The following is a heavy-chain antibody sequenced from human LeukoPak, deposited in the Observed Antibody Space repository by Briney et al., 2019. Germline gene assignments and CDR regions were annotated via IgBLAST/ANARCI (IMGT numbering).Heavy chain of an antibody. J-gene: IGHJ6*02. V-gene: IGHV1-46*01. CDR2: INPSGGST. CDR3: AKDSEWLRYFDWLPPSYYYYYGMDV. D-gene: IGHD3-9*01. CDR1: GYTFTNYY. Sequence: ASVKVSCKTSGYTFTNYYMHWVRQAPGQGLEWMGIINPSGGSTSYAQKFQGRVTMTRDTSTSTVYMELSSLRSEDTAVYYCAKDSEWLRYFDWLPPSYYYYYGMDVWGQGTTVTVSS.